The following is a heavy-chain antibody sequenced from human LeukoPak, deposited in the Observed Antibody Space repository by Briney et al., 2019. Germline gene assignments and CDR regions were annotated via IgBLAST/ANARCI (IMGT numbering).Heavy chain of an antibody. CDR3: ARAWWGEGHFDY. CDR1: GFTFSCYE. D-gene: IGHD2-8*02. CDR2: ICSSGSTI. J-gene: IGHJ4*02. V-gene: IGHV3-48*03. Sequence: GGPLRLSCAASGFTFSCYEMHWVRQAPGKGLEWVSYICSSGSTIHYAHSIRGRFTLSRDNAKNSLYLQMNSLRAEDTAVYYCARAWWGEGHFDYWVEGTLVGVCS.